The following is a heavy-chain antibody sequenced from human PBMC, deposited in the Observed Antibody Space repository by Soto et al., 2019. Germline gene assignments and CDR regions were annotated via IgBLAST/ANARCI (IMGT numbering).Heavy chain of an antibody. J-gene: IGHJ4*02. V-gene: IGHV4-34*01. Sequence: QVQLQQWGAGLLKPSETLSLTCAVYGGSFRGYYWTWIRQPPGTGLAWIGEINHSGSTNYNPSRNSRVTLSVDPSKNQFSLKLTSETAADTAVYYCARDKITGLFDYWGQGTLVTVSS. CDR3: ARDKITGLFDY. CDR2: INHSGST. D-gene: IGHD2-8*02. CDR1: GGSFRGYY.